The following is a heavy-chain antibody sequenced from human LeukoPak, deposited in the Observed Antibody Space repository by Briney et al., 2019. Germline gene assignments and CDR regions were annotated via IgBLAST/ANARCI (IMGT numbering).Heavy chain of an antibody. CDR2: VYYSGST. CDR1: GGSISNYY. Sequence: SETLSLTCTVSGGSISNYYWSWIRQPPGKGLEWIGYVYYSGSTNYNPSLKSRVTISVDTSENQFSLKLNSVTAADTAVYYCARGFSGYYSFDYWSQGTLVTVSS. CDR3: ARGFSGYYSFDY. V-gene: IGHV4-59*01. D-gene: IGHD3-22*01. J-gene: IGHJ4*02.